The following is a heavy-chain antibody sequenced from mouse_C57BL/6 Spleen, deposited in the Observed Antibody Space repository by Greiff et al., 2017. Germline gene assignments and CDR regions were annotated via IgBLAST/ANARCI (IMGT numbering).Heavy chain of an antibody. CDR3: ARGIYYGNYVGAMDY. Sequence: QVQLQQSGAELARPGASVKLSCKASGYTFTSSGISWVKQRTGQGLEWIGEIYPRSGNTYYNEKFKGKATLTADKSSSTAYMELRSLTSEDSAVYFCARGIYYGNYVGAMDYWGQGTSVTVSS. CDR2: IYPRSGNT. D-gene: IGHD2-1*01. CDR1: GYTFTSSG. V-gene: IGHV1-81*01. J-gene: IGHJ4*01.